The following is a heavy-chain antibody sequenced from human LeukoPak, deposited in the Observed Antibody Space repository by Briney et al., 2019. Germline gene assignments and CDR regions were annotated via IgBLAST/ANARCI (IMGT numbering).Heavy chain of an antibody. CDR1: GYTFTGYY. CDR3: ARDTVVVITTGSRHEYFQH. V-gene: IGHV1-2*02. CDR2: INPNSGGT. Sequence: ASVKVSCKASGYTFTGYYMHWVRQAPGQGLEWMGWINPNSGGTNYAQKFQGRVTMTRDTSISTAYMELSSLRSEDTAVYYCARDTVVVITTGSRHEYFQHWGQGTLVTVSS. J-gene: IGHJ1*01. D-gene: IGHD3-22*01.